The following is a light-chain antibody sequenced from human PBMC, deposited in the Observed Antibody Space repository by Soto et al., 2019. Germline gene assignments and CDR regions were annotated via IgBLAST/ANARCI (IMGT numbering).Light chain of an antibody. V-gene: IGKV3-11*01. CDR1: QSVSSY. CDR2: DAS. Sequence: EIVLTQSPATLSLSPGARATLSCRTSQSVSSYFAWYQQKPGRAPRLLIYDASNRATGIPARFIGSGSGTDFTLTISSLVPEDFAVYYCQQRSNWPITFGQGTRLEIK. CDR3: QQRSNWPIT. J-gene: IGKJ5*01.